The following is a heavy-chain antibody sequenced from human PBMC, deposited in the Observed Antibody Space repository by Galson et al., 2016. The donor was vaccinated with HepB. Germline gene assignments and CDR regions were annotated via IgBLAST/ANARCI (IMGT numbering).Heavy chain of an antibody. J-gene: IGHJ4*02. Sequence: SLRLSCAASGFTFDDYAMHWVRQAPGKGLEWVSSINWNSGSIGYADSVKGRFTISRDNAKNSLYLQMNSLRPEDTALYYCAKETHGMVQGIIGLHTRHFDYWGQGARVTVSS. D-gene: IGHD3-10*01. CDR2: INWNSGSI. V-gene: IGHV3-9*01. CDR3: AKETHGMVQGIIGLHTRHFDY. CDR1: GFTFDDYA.